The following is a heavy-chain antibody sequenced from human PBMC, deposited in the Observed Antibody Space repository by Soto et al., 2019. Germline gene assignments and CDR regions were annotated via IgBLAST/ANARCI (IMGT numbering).Heavy chain of an antibody. CDR3: ARANYDILTGYSVPSYYYYYGMDV. CDR2: INPNSGGT. D-gene: IGHD3-9*01. CDR1: GYTITGYY. V-gene: IGHV1-2*04. J-gene: IGHJ6*02. Sequence: ASVKVSCKASGYTITGYYMHWVRQAPGQGLEWMGWINPNSGGTNYAQKFQGWVTMTRDTSISTAYMELSRLRSDDTAVYYCARANYDILTGYSVPSYYYYYGMDVWGQGTTVTVSS.